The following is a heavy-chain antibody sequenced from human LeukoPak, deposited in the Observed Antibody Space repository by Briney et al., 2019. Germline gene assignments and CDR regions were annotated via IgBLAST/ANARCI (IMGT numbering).Heavy chain of an antibody. J-gene: IGHJ3*02. CDR1: GYTFTSYD. Sequence: ASVRVSCKASGYTFTSYDINWVRQATGQGLEWMGWMNPNSGNTNYAQKLQGRVTMTTDTSTSTAYMELRSLRSDDTAVYYCARDGGEMATTDAFDIWGQGTMVTVSS. CDR2: MNPNSGNT. CDR3: ARDGGEMATTDAFDI. V-gene: IGHV1-18*01. D-gene: IGHD5-24*01.